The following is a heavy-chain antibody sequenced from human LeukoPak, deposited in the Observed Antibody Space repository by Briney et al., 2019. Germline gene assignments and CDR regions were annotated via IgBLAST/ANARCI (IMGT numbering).Heavy chain of an antibody. CDR1: GGSFSGYY. CDR3: AATKYQLLFRIARPLAPFDI. Sequence: SETLSLTCAVYGGSFSGYYWSWIRQPPGKGLEWIGEINHSGSTNYNPSLKSRVTISVDTSKNQFSLKLSSVTAADTAVYYCAATKYQLLFRIARPLAPFDIWGQGTMVTVSS. V-gene: IGHV4-34*01. J-gene: IGHJ3*02. D-gene: IGHD2-2*01. CDR2: INHSGST.